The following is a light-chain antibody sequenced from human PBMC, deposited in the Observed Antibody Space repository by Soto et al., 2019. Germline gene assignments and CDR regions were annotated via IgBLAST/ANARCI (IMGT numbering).Light chain of an antibody. Sequence: QSVLTQPRSVSGSPGQSVTISCTGTNSDVGTYNYVSWYQQHPGKAPKLIIYDVTKRPSGVPDRFSGSKPGNTASLIISGLQAADEAEYYCCCCSYAGSSSFRVLFGGGTKLTVL. CDR3: CSYAGSSSFRVL. V-gene: IGLV2-11*01. J-gene: IGLJ2*01. CDR2: DVT. CDR1: NSDVGTYNY.